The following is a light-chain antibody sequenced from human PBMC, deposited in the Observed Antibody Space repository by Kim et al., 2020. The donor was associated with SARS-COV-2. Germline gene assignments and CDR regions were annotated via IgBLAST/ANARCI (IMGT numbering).Light chain of an antibody. J-gene: IGKJ2*01. V-gene: IGKV1-39*01. CDR2: AAS. CDR3: QQYYTYPRT. CDR1: QSISSH. Sequence: DIQMTQSPSTLSASVGDRVTITCRTTQSISSHLNWYQQKPGRAPKLLISAASTLQGGVPSRFSGSGSETDFTLTISSLQPEDFATYYCQQYYTYPRTFGQGTKLEI.